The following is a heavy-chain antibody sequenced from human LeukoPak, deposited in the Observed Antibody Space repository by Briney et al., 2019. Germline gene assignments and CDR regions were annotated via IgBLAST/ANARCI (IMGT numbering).Heavy chain of an antibody. J-gene: IGHJ4*02. CDR2: INSDGSST. Sequence: PGGSLRLSCAASGFTFSSYWMHWVRQAPGKGLVWVSRINSDGSSTSYADSVKGRFTISRDNAKNTLYLQMNSLRAEDTAVYYCAKEVGAINSILWGQGTLVTVSS. CDR3: AKEVGAINSIL. D-gene: IGHD1-26*01. V-gene: IGHV3-74*01. CDR1: GFTFSSYW.